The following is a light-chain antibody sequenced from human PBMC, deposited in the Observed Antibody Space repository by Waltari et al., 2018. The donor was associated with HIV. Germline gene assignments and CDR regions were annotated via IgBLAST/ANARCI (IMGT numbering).Light chain of an antibody. CDR3: GTWDSGLSAVV. V-gene: IGLV1-51*01. CDR1: SSNIGSND. J-gene: IGLJ3*02. Sequence: QSVLTQPPSVSAAPGQRVTISCSGSSSNIGSNDVSWYQQLPGPAPKHLICDNYNRPSAMPDRFSGSKSGTSATRGITGLQTGDEADYYCGTWDSGLSAVVFGGGTKLTVL. CDR2: DNY.